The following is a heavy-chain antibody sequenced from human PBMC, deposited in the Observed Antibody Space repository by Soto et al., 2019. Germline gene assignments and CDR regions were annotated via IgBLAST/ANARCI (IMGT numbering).Heavy chain of an antibody. J-gene: IGHJ1*01. CDR3: ALYSTFGPGRRYSDF. CDR1: GVTLSRYS. D-gene: IGHD2-15*01. Sequence: PGGSLRLSCAASGVTLSRYSMSWVRQAPGKGLEWVSGFRTGGDDATTYYADSVKGRFTISSDNSKDMLFLQMNSLSAEDTARDYCALYSTFGPGRRYSDFCGQRTPVTVSA. V-gene: IGHV3-23*01. CDR2: FRTGGDDATT.